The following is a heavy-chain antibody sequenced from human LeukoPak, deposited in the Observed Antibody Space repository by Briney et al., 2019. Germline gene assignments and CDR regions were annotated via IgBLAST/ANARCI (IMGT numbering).Heavy chain of an antibody. CDR3: AITRGDSSGYSPHPEFDY. Sequence: PSETLSLTCAVYGGSFSGYYWSWIRQPPGKGLEWIGEINHSGSTYYNPSLKSRVTISVDTSKNQVSLRVNSVTAADTAVYYCAITRGDSSGYSPHPEFDYWGQGTLVTVSS. V-gene: IGHV4-34*01. CDR1: GGSFSGYY. J-gene: IGHJ4*02. CDR2: INHSGST. D-gene: IGHD3-22*01.